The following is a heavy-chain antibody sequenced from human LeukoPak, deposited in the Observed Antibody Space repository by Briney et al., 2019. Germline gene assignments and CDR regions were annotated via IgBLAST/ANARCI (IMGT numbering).Heavy chain of an antibody. J-gene: IGHJ6*04. Sequence: PGGSLRLSCAASGLTFSTYWMTWVRQAAGKGLGWVANIKQDGSEKNYVDSVKGRFTISRDNAKNSLYLQMNSLRVEDTAVYYCAGGIAMVRGGDVWGKGTTVTVSS. CDR2: IKQDGSEK. V-gene: IGHV3-7*01. CDR3: AGGIAMVRGGDV. CDR1: GLTFSTYW. D-gene: IGHD3-10*01.